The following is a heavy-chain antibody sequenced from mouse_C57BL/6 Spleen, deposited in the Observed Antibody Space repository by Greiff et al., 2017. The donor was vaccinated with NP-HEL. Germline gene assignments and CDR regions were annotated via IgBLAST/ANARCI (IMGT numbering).Heavy chain of an antibody. J-gene: IGHJ2*01. CDR3: AREGGNYMDY. CDR2: IYPGGGYT. CDR1: GYTFTNYW. D-gene: IGHD1-1*02. V-gene: IGHV1-63*01. Sequence: QVQLQQSGAELVRPGTSVKMSCKASGYTFTNYWIGWAKQRPGHGLEWIGDIYPGGGYTNYNEKFKGKATLTADKSSSTAYMQFSSLTSEVSAIYYCAREGGNYMDYWGQGTTLTVSS.